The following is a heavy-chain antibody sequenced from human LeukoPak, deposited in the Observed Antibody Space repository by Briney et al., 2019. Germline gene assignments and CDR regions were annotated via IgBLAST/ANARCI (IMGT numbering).Heavy chain of an antibody. J-gene: IGHJ6*03. CDR1: GYTFTGYY. D-gene: IGHD3-3*01. V-gene: IGHV1-8*02. CDR2: MNPNSGNT. Sequence: ASVKVSCKASGYTFTGYYMHWVRQAPGQGLEWMGWMNPNSGNTGYAQKFQGRVTMTRNTSISTAYMELSSLRSEDTAVYYCARGPLPVRPYYDFWSGQPRRLHYYYYMDVWGKGTTVTVSS. CDR3: ARGPLPVRPYYDFWSGQPRRLHYYYYMDV.